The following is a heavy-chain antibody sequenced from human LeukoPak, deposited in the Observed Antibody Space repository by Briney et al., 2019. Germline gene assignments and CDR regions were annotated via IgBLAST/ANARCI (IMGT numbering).Heavy chain of an antibody. V-gene: IGHV3-21*01. CDR2: ISSSSSYI. CDR1: GFTFSSYS. Sequence: GGSLRLSCAASGFTFSSYSMNWVRQAPGKGLEWVSSISSSSSYIYYADSVKGRFTISRDNAKNSLYLQMNSLRAEDTAVYYCARDKDYYDSSGYYFYYWGQGTLVTVSS. D-gene: IGHD3-22*01. J-gene: IGHJ4*02. CDR3: ARDKDYYDSSGYYFYY.